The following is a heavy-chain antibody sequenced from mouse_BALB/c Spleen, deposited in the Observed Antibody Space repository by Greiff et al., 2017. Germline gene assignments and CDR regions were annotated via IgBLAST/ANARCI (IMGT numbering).Heavy chain of an antibody. CDR2: INPGSGGT. Sequence: VQLQQSGPELVKPGASVKIPCKASGYAFTNYLIEWVKQRPGQGLEWIGVINPGSGGTNYNEKFKGKATLTADKSSSTAYMQLSSLTSDDSAVYFCAIYDGYYNYAMDYWGQGTSVTVSS. CDR1: GYAFTNYL. V-gene: IGHV1-54*01. D-gene: IGHD2-3*01. CDR3: AIYDGYYNYAMDY. J-gene: IGHJ4*01.